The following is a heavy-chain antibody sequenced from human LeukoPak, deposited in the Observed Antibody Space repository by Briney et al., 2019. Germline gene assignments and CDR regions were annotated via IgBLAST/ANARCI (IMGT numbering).Heavy chain of an antibody. CDR3: ARHERIAVAGEEFDY. D-gene: IGHD6-19*01. CDR1: GASMSGYY. J-gene: IGHJ4*02. Sequence: SETLSLTCSVSGASMSGYYWSWIRQSPGKGLVWIGYIYSSGTTNYNPSLKSRVTMSVDLSRNQFSLKLSSVTAADTAVYYCARHERIAVAGEEFDYWGQGTLVTVSS. CDR2: IYSSGTT. V-gene: IGHV4-59*08.